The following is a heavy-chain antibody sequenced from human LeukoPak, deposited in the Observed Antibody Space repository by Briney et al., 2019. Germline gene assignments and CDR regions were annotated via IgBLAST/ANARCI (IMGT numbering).Heavy chain of an antibody. CDR1: GYTFTNHG. D-gene: IGHD3-22*01. V-gene: IGHV1-18*01. Sequence: GASVTVSCTASGYTFTNHGISWVRQAPGQGLEWMGWISAYNGDTMYAQNLQGRVTMTTDTSTTTAYMELRSLRSDDTAMYYCARDPSNSSGYHAHFDSWGQGTLVTVSS. J-gene: IGHJ4*02. CDR3: ARDPSNSSGYHAHFDS. CDR2: ISAYNGDT.